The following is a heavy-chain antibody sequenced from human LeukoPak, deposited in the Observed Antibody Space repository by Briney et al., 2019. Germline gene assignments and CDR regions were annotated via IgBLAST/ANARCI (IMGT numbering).Heavy chain of an antibody. V-gene: IGHV4-59*01. Sequence: PSETLSLTCTVSGDSISIYYWSWIRQTPGKGLEWIGYIYYNGSTNYNPSLKSRVTTSVDRSKNQFSLKLSSVTAADTAVYYCARGRDILTGYSHFDYWGQGTLVTVSS. J-gene: IGHJ4*02. CDR2: IYYNGST. D-gene: IGHD3-9*01. CDR1: GDSISIYY. CDR3: ARGRDILTGYSHFDY.